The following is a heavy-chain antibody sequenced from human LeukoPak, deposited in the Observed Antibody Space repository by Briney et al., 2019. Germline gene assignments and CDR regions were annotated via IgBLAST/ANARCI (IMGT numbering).Heavy chain of an antibody. CDR3: ARVDSNGYYFFDY. CDR1: GFTFSSYG. Sequence: GGSLRLSCAASGFTFSSYGMHWVRQAPGKGLEWVAVIWYDGSNKYYADSVKGRFTISRDNSKNTLYLQMGSLRAEDMAVYYCARVDSNGYYFFDYWGQGTLVTVSS. V-gene: IGHV3-33*01. J-gene: IGHJ4*02. D-gene: IGHD5-18*01. CDR2: IWYDGSNK.